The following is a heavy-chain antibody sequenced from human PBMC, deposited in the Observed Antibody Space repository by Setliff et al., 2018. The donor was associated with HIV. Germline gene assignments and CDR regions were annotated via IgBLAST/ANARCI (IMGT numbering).Heavy chain of an antibody. CDR2: IYYSGNT. CDR1: GGSIISSTYF. D-gene: IGHD6-13*01. J-gene: IGHJ1*01. V-gene: IGHV4-39*07. Sequence: NPSETLSLTCTVSGGSIISSTYFWGWIRQPPGKGLECIGNIYYSGNTYYNPSLKSRVTISEDTSRNQFSLRLSSVTAADTAIYYCARVPTSSWYVTTQRTKEYFHHWGQGTLVTVSS. CDR3: ARVPTSSWYVTTQRTKEYFHH.